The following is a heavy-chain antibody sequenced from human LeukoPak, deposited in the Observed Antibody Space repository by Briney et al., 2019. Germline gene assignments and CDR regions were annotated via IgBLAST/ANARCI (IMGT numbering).Heavy chain of an antibody. D-gene: IGHD5-18*01. J-gene: IGHJ6*02. Sequence: KPSETLSLTCTVSGGSISSSSYYWGWIRQPPGKGLEGVGSIYYSGSTYYNPSLKSRVTISVDTSKNQFSLKLSSVTAADTAVYYCASQYSYGVGLYGMDVWGQGTTVTVSS. CDR3: ASQYSYGVGLYGMDV. V-gene: IGHV4-39*01. CDR1: GGSISSSSYY. CDR2: IYYSGST.